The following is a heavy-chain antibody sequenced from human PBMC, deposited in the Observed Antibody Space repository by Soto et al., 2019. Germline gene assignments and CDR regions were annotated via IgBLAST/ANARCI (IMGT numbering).Heavy chain of an antibody. J-gene: IGHJ4*02. V-gene: IGHV4-39*01. CDR1: GGSIGSRDSY. D-gene: IGHD3-16*01. Sequence: SETLSLTCTVSGGSIGSRDSYWGWIRQPPGKGLEWIGSFHYSGSTYYNPSLKSRVTISVDTSKNQLSLRVTSVTAADTAVYYCARGFGRSHFDYWGQGTLVTSPQ. CDR2: FHYSGST. CDR3: ARGFGRSHFDY.